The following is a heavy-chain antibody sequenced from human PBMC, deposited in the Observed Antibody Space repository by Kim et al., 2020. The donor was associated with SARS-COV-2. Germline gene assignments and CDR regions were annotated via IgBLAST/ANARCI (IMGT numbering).Heavy chain of an antibody. CDR2: IKTDGTGI. CDR1: GFTFSSYW. J-gene: IGHJ4*02. D-gene: IGHD6-6*01. V-gene: IGHV3-74*01. CDR3: SRDGDRGGSSDY. Sequence: GGSLRLSCAASGFTFSSYWMHWVRQAPGKGLVWVSRIKTDGTGISYADSVKGRFTISRDNAKNTLYLQMNSLRVEDTAVYYCSRDGDRGGSSDYWGQGTLCTVSS.